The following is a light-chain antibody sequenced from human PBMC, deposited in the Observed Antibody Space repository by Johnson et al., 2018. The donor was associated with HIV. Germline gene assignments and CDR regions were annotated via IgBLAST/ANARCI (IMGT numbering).Light chain of an antibody. CDR3: GTWDSSLTSYV. CDR2: DNN. V-gene: IGLV1-51*01. J-gene: IGLJ1*01. Sequence: QSALTQPPSVSAAPGQTVTIYCSGSSSNVGSSFVSWYRQVPGTAPKLLIYDNNKRPSGIPGRFSGSKSGPSATLGITGLQTGDEADYYCGTWDSSLTSYVFGAGTKVTVL. CDR1: SSNVGSSF.